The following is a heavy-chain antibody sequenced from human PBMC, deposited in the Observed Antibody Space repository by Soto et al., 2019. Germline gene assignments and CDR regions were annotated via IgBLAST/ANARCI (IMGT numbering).Heavy chain of an antibody. CDR2: IYYSGST. CDR3: ARGGRVDYDILTGYYRYPRPFDY. J-gene: IGHJ4*02. V-gene: IGHV4-59*01. Sequence: LETLSLTCTVSGGSISSYYWSWIRQPPGKGLEWIGYIYYSGSTNYNPSLKSRVTISIDTSKNQFSLKLSSVTAADTAVYYCARGGRVDYDILTGYYRYPRPFDYWGQGTLVTVSS. D-gene: IGHD3-9*01. CDR1: GGSISSYY.